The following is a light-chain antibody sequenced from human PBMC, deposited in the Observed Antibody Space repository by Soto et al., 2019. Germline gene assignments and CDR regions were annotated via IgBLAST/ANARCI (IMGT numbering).Light chain of an antibody. CDR1: SSDIGGYNY. CDR3: SSYTTGSTYVV. CDR2: EVT. J-gene: IGLJ2*01. Sequence: QSALTQPASVSGSPGQSITVSCTGTSSDIGGYNYVSWYQQYPGKAPKLMIYEVTNRPSGVANRFSGSKSGNTASLTISGLQAEDEADYYCSSYTTGSTYVVFGGGTKLTVL. V-gene: IGLV2-14*01.